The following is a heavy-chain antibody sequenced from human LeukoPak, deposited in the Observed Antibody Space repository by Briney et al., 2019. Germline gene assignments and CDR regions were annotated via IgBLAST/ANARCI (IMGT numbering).Heavy chain of an antibody. D-gene: IGHD2-15*01. Sequence: PSETLSLTCTVSGGSISSYYWSWIRQPPGKGLEWIGYIYCSGSTNYNPSLKSRATISVDTSKNQFSLKLSSVTAADTAVYYCARDPYCSGGSCRTPDAFDIWGQGTMVTVSS. CDR2: IYCSGST. CDR1: GGSISSYY. V-gene: IGHV4-59*01. CDR3: ARDPYCSGGSCRTPDAFDI. J-gene: IGHJ3*02.